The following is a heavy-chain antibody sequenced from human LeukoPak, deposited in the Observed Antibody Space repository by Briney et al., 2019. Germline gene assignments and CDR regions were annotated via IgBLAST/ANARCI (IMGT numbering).Heavy chain of an antibody. CDR3: AITYCGGDCYHFDY. J-gene: IGHJ4*02. D-gene: IGHD2-21*02. Sequence: PSETLSLTCTVSGDSISSYYWSWIRQPPGKGLEWIGYIYYTGSTNYNPSLKSRVTISVDTSKHQFSLKLSSVTAADTAVYYCAITYCGGDCYHFDYWGQGTLVTVSS. V-gene: IGHV4-59*12. CDR2: IYYTGST. CDR1: GDSISSYY.